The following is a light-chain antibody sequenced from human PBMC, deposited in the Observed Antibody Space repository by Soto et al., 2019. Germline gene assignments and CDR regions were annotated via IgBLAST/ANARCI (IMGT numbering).Light chain of an antibody. Sequence: QSVLTQPASVSGSPGQSITISCTGTSSDVGGYNYVSWFQQHPGKAPKLMIYDVSSRPSGVSIRFSGSKSGNTASLTISGLQAEDEADYYCSSYTTSSTGVFGGGTNLTVL. CDR1: SSDVGGYNY. V-gene: IGLV2-14*01. CDR3: SSYTTSSTGV. CDR2: DVS. J-gene: IGLJ3*02.